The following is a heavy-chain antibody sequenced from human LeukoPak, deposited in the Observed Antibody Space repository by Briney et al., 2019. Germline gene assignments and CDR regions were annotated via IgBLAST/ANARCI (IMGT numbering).Heavy chain of an antibody. CDR3: ARGDIVGATTTPFDY. J-gene: IGHJ4*02. D-gene: IGHD1-26*01. CDR1: GFSFRSYG. Sequence: GGSLRLSCAASGFSFRSYGMHWVRQAPGKGLEWVAVIWYDGSNQYYADSVKGRFTISRDNSKNTLYLQMNSLRAEDTAVYYCARGDIVGATTTPFDYWGQGTLVTVSS. CDR2: IWYDGSNQ. V-gene: IGHV3-33*01.